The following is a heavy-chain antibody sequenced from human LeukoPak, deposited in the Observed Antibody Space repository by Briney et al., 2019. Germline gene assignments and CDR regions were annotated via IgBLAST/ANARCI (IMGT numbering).Heavy chain of an antibody. Sequence: ASVKVSCKASGGTFSSYAISWVRQAPGQGLEWMGGIIPIFGTANYAQKFQGRVTITADESTSTAYMELSSLRSEDTAVYYCARAPPKGYCSSTSCSRLSSWFDPWGQGTLVTVSS. CDR2: IIPIFGTA. D-gene: IGHD2-2*01. CDR3: ARAPPKGYCSSTSCSRLSSWFDP. V-gene: IGHV1-69*13. CDR1: GGTFSSYA. J-gene: IGHJ5*02.